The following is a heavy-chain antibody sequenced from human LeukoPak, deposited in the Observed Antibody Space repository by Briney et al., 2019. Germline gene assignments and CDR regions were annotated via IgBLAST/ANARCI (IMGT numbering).Heavy chain of an antibody. CDR2: LYSGGST. V-gene: IGHV3-66*01. CDR3: AKDRSSSGLYYFDY. J-gene: IGHJ4*02. Sequence: GGSLRLSCAASGFTVSSNYMSWVRQAPGKGLEWVSALYSGGSTYYAESVKGRFTISRDYSKNTLYLQMNSLRAEDTAVYYCAKDRSSSGLYYFDYWGQGTLVTVSS. CDR1: GFTVSSNY. D-gene: IGHD6-19*01.